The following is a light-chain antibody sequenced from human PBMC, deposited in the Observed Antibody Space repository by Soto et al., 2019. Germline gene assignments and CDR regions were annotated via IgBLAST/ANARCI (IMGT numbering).Light chain of an antibody. Sequence: QSVLTQPPSASGSPGQSVTISCTGTSSDVGGYHFVSWYQQHPGKAPKLMIYEVNKRPSGVPDRFSGSKSGNRASLTVSGLQAEDEADYYCSSYAGSNNLVFGGGTQLTVL. CDR3: SSYAGSNNLV. CDR2: EVN. CDR1: SSDVGGYHF. V-gene: IGLV2-8*01. J-gene: IGLJ2*01.